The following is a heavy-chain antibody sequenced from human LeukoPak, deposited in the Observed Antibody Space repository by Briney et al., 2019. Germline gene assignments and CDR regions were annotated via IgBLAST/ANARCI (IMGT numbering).Heavy chain of an antibody. CDR1: GGSISSGSYY. J-gene: IGHJ4*02. CDR2: IYSSGST. CDR3: ARRGDS. V-gene: IGHV4-61*02. Sequence: SETLSLTCTVSGGSISSGSYYWSWIRQPAGKGLEWIGRIYSSGSTNYNPSLKSRVTISIDTSKNQLSLKLSSVTAADTAVYYCARRGDSRGQGTLVTVSS.